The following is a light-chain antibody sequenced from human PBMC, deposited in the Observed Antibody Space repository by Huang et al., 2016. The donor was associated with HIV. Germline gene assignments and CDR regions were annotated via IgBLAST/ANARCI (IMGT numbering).Light chain of an antibody. Sequence: DIQMTQSPFYLSASVGDRVTITCLASQTISSYLNWYQQQPLRAPKLLIYAASTVQTGVPSRFSGRGSGTEYTLTISNLQPEDSATYFCQQSYNIPPTLGQGTKVEIK. CDR3: QQSYNIPPT. CDR2: AAS. V-gene: IGKV1-39*01. CDR1: QTISSY. J-gene: IGKJ1*01.